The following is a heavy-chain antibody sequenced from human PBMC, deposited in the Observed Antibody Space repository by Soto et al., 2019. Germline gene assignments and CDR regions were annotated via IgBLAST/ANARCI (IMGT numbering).Heavy chain of an antibody. CDR3: ARGGSSGWYGFYYYGMDV. D-gene: IGHD6-19*01. CDR1: GGSFSGYY. V-gene: IGHV4-34*01. CDR2: INHSGST. Sequence: QVQLQQWGAGLLKPSETLSLTCAVYGGSFSGYYWSWIRQPPGKGLEWCGEINHSGSTHYNPSLTSRVTISVDTSKNQFSLKLSSVTAADTAVYYCARGGSSGWYGFYYYGMDVWGQETTVTVSS. J-gene: IGHJ6*02.